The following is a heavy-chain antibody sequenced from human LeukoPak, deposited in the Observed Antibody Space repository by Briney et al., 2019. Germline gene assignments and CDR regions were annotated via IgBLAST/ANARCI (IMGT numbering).Heavy chain of an antibody. CDR3: AKAEYSSSWYPQGLHYYYYMDV. Sequence: GGSLRLSCAASGFTFSSYGMHWVRQAPGKGLEWVAVISYDGSNKYYADSVKGRFTISRDNSKNTLYLQMNSLRAEDTAVYYCAKAEYSSSWYPQGLHYYYYMDVWGKGTTVTVSS. CDR2: ISYDGSNK. D-gene: IGHD6-13*01. V-gene: IGHV3-30*18. J-gene: IGHJ6*03. CDR1: GFTFSSYG.